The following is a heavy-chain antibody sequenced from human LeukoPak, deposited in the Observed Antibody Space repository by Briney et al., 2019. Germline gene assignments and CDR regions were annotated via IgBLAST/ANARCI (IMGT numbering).Heavy chain of an antibody. Sequence: SETLSLTCTVSGGSISSYYWSWIRQPPGKGLERIGYIYYSGSTNYNPSLKSRVTISVDTSKNRFSLRLSSVTAADTAVYYCARHSTVTTYFDYWGQGTLVTVSS. V-gene: IGHV4-59*08. J-gene: IGHJ4*02. CDR2: IYYSGST. CDR1: GGSISSYY. D-gene: IGHD4-17*01. CDR3: ARHSTVTTYFDY.